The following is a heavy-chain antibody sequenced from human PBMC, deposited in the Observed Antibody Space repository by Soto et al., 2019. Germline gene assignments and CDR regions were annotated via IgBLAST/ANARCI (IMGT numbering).Heavy chain of an antibody. J-gene: IGHJ4*02. D-gene: IGHD3-10*01. Sequence: SETLSLTCTVSSGSISSSNYYWGWIRQSPGKGLEWIVSIYYTGSTYYNPSLKSRVTVSVDTSNNQFSLKLISVTAADTAVYYCATTGYFFGSGRLWGQGTLVTVSS. CDR2: IYYTGST. V-gene: IGHV4-39*01. CDR1: SGSISSSNYY. CDR3: ATTGYFFGSGRL.